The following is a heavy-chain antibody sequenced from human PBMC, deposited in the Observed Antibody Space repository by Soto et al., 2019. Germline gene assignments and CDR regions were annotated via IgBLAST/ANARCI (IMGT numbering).Heavy chain of an antibody. CDR3: ARLRIPGDVHWFDP. J-gene: IGHJ5*02. D-gene: IGHD2-15*01. Sequence: QVQLQESGPGLVKPSETLSLTCTVSGGSISSYYWSWIRQPPGKGLEWIGYIFYSGATNYNPSLKSRVTISVDTSKSQFSLKLSSVTAADTAVYYCARLRIPGDVHWFDPWGQGTLVTVSS. CDR2: IFYSGAT. CDR1: GGSISSYY. V-gene: IGHV4-59*08.